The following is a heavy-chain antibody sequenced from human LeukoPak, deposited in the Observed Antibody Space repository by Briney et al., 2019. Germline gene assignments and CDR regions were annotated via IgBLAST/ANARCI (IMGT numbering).Heavy chain of an antibody. CDR2: TCYRSKWYN. V-gene: IGHV6-1*01. CDR1: GDSVSSNSAA. Sequence: SQTLSLTCAISGDSVSSNSAAWNWIRQSPSRGLEWLGRTCYRSKWYNDYAVSVKSRITINPDTSKNQFSLQLNSVTPEDTAVYYCARGPPYCSSTRCRDWGQGTLVTVSS. D-gene: IGHD2-2*01. J-gene: IGHJ4*02. CDR3: ARGPPYCSSTRCRD.